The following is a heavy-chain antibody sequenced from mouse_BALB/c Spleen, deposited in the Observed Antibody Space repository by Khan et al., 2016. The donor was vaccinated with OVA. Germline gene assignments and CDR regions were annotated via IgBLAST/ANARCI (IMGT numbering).Heavy chain of an antibody. CDR1: GYSFTNYG. CDR3: ASGGYWYFDV. J-gene: IGHJ1*01. D-gene: IGHD1-1*02. CDR2: INTYTGEP. Sequence: QIQLVQSGPEVKKPGETVKISCKASGYSFTNYGMNWVRQAPGKGLKWMGWINTYTGEPTYADDFKGRLAFSLETSASTAYLQINNLKNEDTATXFCASGGYWYFDVWGAGTTVTVSS. V-gene: IGHV9-3-1*01.